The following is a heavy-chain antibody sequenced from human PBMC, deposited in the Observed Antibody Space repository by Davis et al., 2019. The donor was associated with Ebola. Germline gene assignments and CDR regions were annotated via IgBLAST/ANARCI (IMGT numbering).Heavy chain of an antibody. J-gene: IGHJ4*02. V-gene: IGHV3-23*01. CDR2: ISGSGGST. D-gene: IGHD4-11*01. CDR1: GFTFSSYW. CDR3: TTTTTASDY. Sequence: GESLKISCAASGFTFSSYWMSWVRQAPGKGLEWVSAISGSGGSTYYADSVKGRFTISRDNSKNTLYLQMNSLRAEDTAVYYCTTTTTASDYWGQGTLVTVSS.